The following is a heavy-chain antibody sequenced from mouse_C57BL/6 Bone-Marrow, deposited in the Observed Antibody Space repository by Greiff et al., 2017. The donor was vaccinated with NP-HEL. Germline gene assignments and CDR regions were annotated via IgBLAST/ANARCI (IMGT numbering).Heavy chain of an antibody. V-gene: IGHV5-6*01. Sequence: EVKLMESGGDLVKPGGSLKLSCAASGFTFSSYGMSWVRQTPDKRLEWVATISSGGGYIYYPDSVKGRFTSSRDNAKNTLYRQMSSLKSEDTAMYYCAPNEAEFAYWGQGTLVTVSA. J-gene: IGHJ3*01. CDR1: GFTFSSYG. CDR2: ISSGGGYI. CDR3: APNEAEFAY.